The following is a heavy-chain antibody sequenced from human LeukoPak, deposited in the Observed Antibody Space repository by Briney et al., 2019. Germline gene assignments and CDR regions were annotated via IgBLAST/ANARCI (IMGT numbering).Heavy chain of an antibody. Sequence: SETLSLTCTVSGGSISSGSYYWSWIRQPAGKGLEWIGRIYTSGSTNYNPSLKSRVTISVDTSKNQFSLKLSSVTAADTAVYYCARGEFPSRWAFYIWGQGTMVTVSS. CDR3: ARGEFPSRWAFYI. V-gene: IGHV4-61*02. J-gene: IGHJ3*02. CDR2: IYTSGST. CDR1: GGSISSGSYY. D-gene: IGHD3-10*01.